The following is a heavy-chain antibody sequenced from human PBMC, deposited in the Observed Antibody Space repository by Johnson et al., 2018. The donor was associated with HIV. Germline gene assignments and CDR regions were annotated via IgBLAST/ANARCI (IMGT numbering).Heavy chain of an antibody. CDR1: GFTFSSYA. CDR2: ISYDGSNK. J-gene: IGHJ3*02. Sequence: QVQLVESGGGVVQPGRSLRLSCSASGFTFSSYAMHWVRQAPGKGLEWVAVISYDGSNKYSADSVKGRFTISRDNSKNTLYLQMNSLRAEDTAVYYCAKDPRIAAAGTEGAFDIWGQGTMVTVSS. CDR3: AKDPRIAAAGTEGAFDI. V-gene: IGHV3-30*04. D-gene: IGHD6-13*01.